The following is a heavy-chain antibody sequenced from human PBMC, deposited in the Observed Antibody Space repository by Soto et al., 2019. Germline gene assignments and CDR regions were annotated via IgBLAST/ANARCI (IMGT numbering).Heavy chain of an antibody. CDR3: ARDRYCSGGSCRWFDP. CDR2: ISAYNGNT. D-gene: IGHD2-15*01. CDR1: GYTFTSYG. J-gene: IGHJ5*02. V-gene: IGHV1-18*04. Sequence: ASVKVSCKASGYTFTSYGISWVRQAPGQGLEWMGWISAYNGNTNYAQKLQGRVTMTTDTSTSTAYMELRSPRSDDTAVYYCARDRYCSGGSCRWFDPWGQGTLVTVSS.